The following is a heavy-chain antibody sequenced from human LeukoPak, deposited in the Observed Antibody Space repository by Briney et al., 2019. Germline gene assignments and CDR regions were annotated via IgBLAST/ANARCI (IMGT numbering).Heavy chain of an antibody. CDR3: AVTTVGFALDY. CDR2: ISGSGART. V-gene: IGHV3-23*01. J-gene: IGHJ4*02. Sequence: GSLRLSCAASGFTFSSYAMSWVRQAPGKGLEWVSAISGSGARTYYADSVKGRFTISRDNSKNTLYLQMNSLRAEDTAVYYCAVTTVGFALDYWGQGTLVTVSS. CDR1: GFTFSSYA. D-gene: IGHD4-17*01.